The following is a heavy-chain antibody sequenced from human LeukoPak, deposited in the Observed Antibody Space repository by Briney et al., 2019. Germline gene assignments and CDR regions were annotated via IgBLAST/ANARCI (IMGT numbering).Heavy chain of an antibody. Sequence: PGGSLRLSCAASGFTFSDYALSWVRQAPGKGMEWIGYIYYTGSTNYNPSLTSRVTISVDTSKNQFSLKLNSVTAADTAVYYCARGYSRSSGRPDYWGQGTLVTVSS. CDR3: ARGYSRSSGRPDY. J-gene: IGHJ4*02. CDR1: GFTFSDYA. D-gene: IGHD6-6*01. V-gene: IGHV4-59*08. CDR2: IYYTGST.